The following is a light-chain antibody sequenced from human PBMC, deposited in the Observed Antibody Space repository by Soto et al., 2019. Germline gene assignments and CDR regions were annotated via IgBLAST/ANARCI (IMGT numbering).Light chain of an antibody. CDR1: QSVSSN. CDR3: EQYNIWPWRD. CDR2: GAS. Sequence: TKSPATLSVSPGERGTLSCWASQSVSSNIAWYQQNTGQAPSLLIYGASTRATDIPTRLSGSGSGTEFTLTISKLQYEDQDVYKCEQYNIWPWRDFG. V-gene: IGKV3-15*01. J-gene: IGKJ3*01.